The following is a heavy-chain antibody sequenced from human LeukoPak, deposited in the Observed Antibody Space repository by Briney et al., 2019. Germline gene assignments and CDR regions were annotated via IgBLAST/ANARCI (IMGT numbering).Heavy chain of an antibody. D-gene: IGHD3-10*01. J-gene: IGHJ4*02. V-gene: IGHV3-21*01. Sequence: GGSLRLSCAASGFTFSSYAMEWVRQAPGKGLEWLSPLTGGSDYVYYADSVKGRFTISRDNAKSSLYLQMNSLRAEDTAVYYCARVSTHSGTMFYFDYWGQGTLVTVSS. CDR1: GFTFSSYA. CDR2: LTGGSDYV. CDR3: ARVSTHSGTMFYFDY.